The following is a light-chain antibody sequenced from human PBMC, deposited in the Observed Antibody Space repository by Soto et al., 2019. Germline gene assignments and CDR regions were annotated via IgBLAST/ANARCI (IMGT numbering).Light chain of an antibody. CDR3: SSYTSYSPDV. V-gene: IGLV2-14*01. CDR1: SSDVGGYNY. CDR2: AVS. J-gene: IGLJ1*01. Sequence: QSALTQPASVSGSPGQSITISCTGTSSDVGGYNYVSWYQQHPGKAPKLIIYAVSKRPSGVSNRFSGSKSGNTASLTISGLQAEDEADYYCSSYTSYSPDVFGTGTKVTVL.